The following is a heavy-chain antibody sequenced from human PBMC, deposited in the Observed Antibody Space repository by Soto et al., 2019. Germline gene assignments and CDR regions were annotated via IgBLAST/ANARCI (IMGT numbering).Heavy chain of an antibody. D-gene: IGHD1-26*01. CDR1: GGSISNSNW. CDR3: ANRPIVGAAI. V-gene: IGHV4-4*02. J-gene: IGHJ4*02. Sequence: SETLSLTCGVFGGSISNSNWWTWVRQPPGKGLEWIGEIYHSGSTNYNSSLMSRVTISLDKVNNQFSLKLTSVTAADTAVYYCANRPIVGAAIWGQGTLVTVSS. CDR2: IYHSGST.